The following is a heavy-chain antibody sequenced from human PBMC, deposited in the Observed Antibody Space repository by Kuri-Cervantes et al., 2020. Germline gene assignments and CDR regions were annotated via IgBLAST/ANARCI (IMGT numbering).Heavy chain of an antibody. CDR1: GGSVSSGSYY. Sequence: SETLSLTCTVSGGSVSSGSYYWGWIRQPPGKGLEWIGSIYHSGSTYYNPSLKSRVTISVDTSKNQFSLKLSSVTAADTAVYYCATRGQLEGYYFDYWGQGTLVTVSS. V-gene: IGHV4-39*07. J-gene: IGHJ4*02. CDR3: ATRGQLEGYYFDY. CDR2: IYHSGST. D-gene: IGHD6-6*01.